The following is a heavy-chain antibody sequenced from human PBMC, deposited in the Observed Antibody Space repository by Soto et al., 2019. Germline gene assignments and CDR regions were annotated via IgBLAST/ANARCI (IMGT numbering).Heavy chain of an antibody. CDR1: GGTFSSYA. Sequence: GASVKVSCKASGGTFSSYAISWVRQAPGQGLEWMGGIIPIFGTANYAQKFQGRVTITADKSTSTAYMELSSLRSEDTAVYYCARNAAGLQGTDYWGQGTLVTVPQ. V-gene: IGHV1-69*06. CDR2: IIPIFGTA. D-gene: IGHD6-19*01. J-gene: IGHJ4*02. CDR3: ARNAAGLQGTDY.